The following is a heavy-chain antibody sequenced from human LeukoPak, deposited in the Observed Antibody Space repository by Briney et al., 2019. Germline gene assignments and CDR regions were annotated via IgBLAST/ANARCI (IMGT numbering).Heavy chain of an antibody. CDR2: IYYSGTT. J-gene: IGHJ4*02. Sequence: SETLSLTCIVSGGSISKSPYYWAWIRQPPGKGLEWIGSIYYSGTTYYNPSLKSRVTISVDTSKNQFSLKLTSVTVADTAVYYCARLPQGTFYVPTGPIDHWGQGALVTVSS. CDR1: GGSISKSPYY. V-gene: IGHV4-39*01. D-gene: IGHD2/OR15-2a*01. CDR3: ARLPQGTFYVPTGPIDH.